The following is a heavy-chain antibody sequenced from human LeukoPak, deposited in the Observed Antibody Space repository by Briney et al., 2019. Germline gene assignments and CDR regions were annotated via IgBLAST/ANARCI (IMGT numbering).Heavy chain of an antibody. J-gene: IGHJ5*02. CDR2: IYYGGST. CDR3: AKTIRVRGDAYNWFDP. Sequence: PSETLSLTCAVSGGSISSGGYSWSWIRQPPGKGLEWIGNIYYGGSTNYNPSLKSRATMSVDTSMNQFSLKLSSVTAADTAVYYCAKTIRVRGDAYNWFDPWGQGTLVTVSS. V-gene: IGHV4-39*01. CDR1: GGSISSGGYS. D-gene: IGHD3-10*01.